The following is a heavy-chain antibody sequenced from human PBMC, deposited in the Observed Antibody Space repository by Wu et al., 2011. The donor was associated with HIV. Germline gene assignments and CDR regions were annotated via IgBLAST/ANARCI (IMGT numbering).Heavy chain of an antibody. J-gene: IGHJ6*02. Sequence: QVQLVQSGAEVKKPGASVKVSCKASGYTFTSYGISWVRQAPGQGLEWMGWISAYNGNTNYAQKLQGRVTMTTDTSTSTAYMELRSLRSDDTAVYYCARDWYYYDSSGYWTTYGMDVWGQGTTVTVSS. CDR1: GYTFTSYG. V-gene: IGHV1-18*01. CDR3: ARDWYYYDSSGYWTTYGMDV. D-gene: IGHD3-22*01. CDR2: ISAYNGNT.